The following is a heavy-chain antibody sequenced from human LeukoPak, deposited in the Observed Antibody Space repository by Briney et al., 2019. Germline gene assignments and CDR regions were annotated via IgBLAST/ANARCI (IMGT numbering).Heavy chain of an antibody. D-gene: IGHD4-17*01. CDR3: ARARDYGDYAWDF. V-gene: IGHV4-59*01. J-gene: IGHJ4*02. CDR1: GGSISSYY. Sequence: SETLSLTCTVSGGSISSYYWSWIRQPPGKGLEWIGYIYYSGSTNYNPSLKSRVTISVDTSKNQFSLKLSSVTAADTAVYYCARARDYGDYAWDFWGQGTLVTVSS. CDR2: IYYSGST.